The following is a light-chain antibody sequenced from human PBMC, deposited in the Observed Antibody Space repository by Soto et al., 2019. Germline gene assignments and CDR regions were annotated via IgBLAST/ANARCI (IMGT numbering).Light chain of an antibody. CDR3: QSRDTSLSILHLV. CDR1: SSNMGAGYD. Sequence: QSVLTQPPSVSGAPGQRVTISCTGSSSNMGAGYDVHWYQLLPGVAPKLLIFGNSHRPSGVPDRFSGSKSGTSASLAITGLKPEDEAEYFCQSRDTSLSILHLVFGGGTKLTVL. V-gene: IGLV1-40*01. J-gene: IGLJ3*02. CDR2: GNS.